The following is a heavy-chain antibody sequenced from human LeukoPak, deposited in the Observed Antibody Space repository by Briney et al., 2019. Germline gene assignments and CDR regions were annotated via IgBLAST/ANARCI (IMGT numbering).Heavy chain of an antibody. J-gene: IGHJ5*02. Sequence: RSSETLSLTCAVYGGSFSGYYWSWIRQPPGKGLEWIGEINHSGSTNYNPSLKSRVTISVDTSKNQFSLKLSSVTAADTAVYYCARGRRYCSSTSCYGGWFDPWGQGTLVTVSS. V-gene: IGHV4-34*01. D-gene: IGHD2-2*01. CDR3: ARGRRYCSSTSCYGGWFDP. CDR2: INHSGST. CDR1: GGSFSGYY.